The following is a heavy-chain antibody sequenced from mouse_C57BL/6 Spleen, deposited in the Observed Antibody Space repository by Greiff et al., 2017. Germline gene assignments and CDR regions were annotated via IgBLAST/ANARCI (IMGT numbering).Heavy chain of an antibody. CDR1: GYTFTSYW. J-gene: IGHJ2*01. CDR3: ARLRQFFDY. Sequence: QVQLQQPGAELVKPGASVKLSCKASGYTFTSYWMQWVKQRPGQGLEWIGEIDPSGSYTNYNQKFKGKATLTVDTSSSTAYMQLSSLTSEDSAVYYCARLRQFFDYWGQGTTRTVSS. CDR2: IDPSGSYT. D-gene: IGHD2-12*01. V-gene: IGHV1-50*01.